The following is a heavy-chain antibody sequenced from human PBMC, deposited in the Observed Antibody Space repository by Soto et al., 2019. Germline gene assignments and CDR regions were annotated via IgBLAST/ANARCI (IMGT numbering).Heavy chain of an antibody. Sequence: QITLKESGPTLVKPTQTLTLTCTFSGFSLSTTAEGVGWIRQPPGKALEWLALIYWDDDERYSPSLKSRLTITKDTSKNQVVLTMINVDPVDTATDYCAHGSCISADCYANPYLDDWGQGILVTVSS. CDR1: GFSLSTTAEG. J-gene: IGHJ4*02. CDR3: AHGSCISADCYANPYLDD. V-gene: IGHV2-5*02. CDR2: IYWDDDE. D-gene: IGHD2-2*01.